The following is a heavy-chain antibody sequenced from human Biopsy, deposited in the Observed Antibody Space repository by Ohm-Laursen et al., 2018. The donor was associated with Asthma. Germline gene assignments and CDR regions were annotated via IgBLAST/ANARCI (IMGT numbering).Heavy chain of an antibody. CDR3: ARHWDWGSFFDY. CDR2: ISYTGSA. CDR1: GGSMSSSSYY. D-gene: IGHD7-27*01. Sequence: SDTLSLTCTVSGGSMSSSSYYWGWIRQPPRKGLEWMGSISYTGSAYHNPSLKSRVTISVDTSKTPFSLKLSSVTAADTAVYYCARHWDWGSFFDYWGQGTPVTVSS. V-gene: IGHV4-39*01. J-gene: IGHJ4*02.